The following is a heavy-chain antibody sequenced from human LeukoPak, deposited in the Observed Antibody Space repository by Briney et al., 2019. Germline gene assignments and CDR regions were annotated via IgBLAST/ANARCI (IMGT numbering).Heavy chain of an antibody. D-gene: IGHD3-10*01. Sequence: GASAKVSCKASGYTFTSYGINWVRQATGQGLEWMGWMNPNSGNTGYAQKFQGRVTMTRNTSISTAYMELSSLRSEDTAVYYCARGWGILLWFGELLSFDPWGQGTLVTVSS. CDR2: MNPNSGNT. J-gene: IGHJ5*02. CDR1: GYTFTSYG. V-gene: IGHV1-8*01. CDR3: ARGWGILLWFGELLSFDP.